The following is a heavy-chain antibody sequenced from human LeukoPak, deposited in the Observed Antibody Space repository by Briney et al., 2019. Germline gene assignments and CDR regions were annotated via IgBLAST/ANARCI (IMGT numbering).Heavy chain of an antibody. V-gene: IGHV1-8*03. D-gene: IGHD4-11*01. J-gene: IGHJ6*03. CDR3: ARGPNYSNFGSAYYYYMDV. CDR2: MNPQSGNT. CDR1: AYMFTNYD. Sequence: ASVTVSFTSAAYMFTNYDINWVRQAHGQGLEWIGWMNPQSGNTGYSQKFRGRVTITRDTSITTAYMELSSLRSEDTAVYYCARGPNYSNFGSAYYYYMDVWGKGTTVTVSS.